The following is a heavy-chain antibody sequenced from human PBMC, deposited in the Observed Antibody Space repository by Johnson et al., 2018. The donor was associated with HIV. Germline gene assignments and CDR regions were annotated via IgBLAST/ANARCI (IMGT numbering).Heavy chain of an antibody. Sequence: ESGGGVVQPGGSLRLSCAASGFTFSSYGMHWVRQAPGKGLEWVAFIRYDGSNKYYADSVKGRFNISRDNAKNSLYLQMNSLRAEDTAVYYCVNGAFKTWIQLWATWGAYDAFDIWGQGTMVTVSS. D-gene: IGHD5-18*01. CDR1: GFTFSSYG. CDR3: VNGAFKTWIQLWATWGAYDAFDI. V-gene: IGHV3-30*02. J-gene: IGHJ3*02. CDR2: IRYDGSNK.